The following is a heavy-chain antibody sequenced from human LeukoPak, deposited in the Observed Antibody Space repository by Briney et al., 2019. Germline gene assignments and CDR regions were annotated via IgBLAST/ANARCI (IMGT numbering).Heavy chain of an antibody. J-gene: IGHJ1*01. D-gene: IGHD1-26*01. V-gene: IGHV1-69*04. CDR3: ARGRVRGSYFDYHSEYFQH. Sequence: SVKVSCKASGGTFSSYAISWVRQAPGQGLEWMGRIIPILGIANYAQKFQGRVTITADKSTSTAYMELSSLRSEDTAVYYRARGRVRGSYFDYHSEYFQHWGQGTLVTVSS. CDR2: IIPILGIA. CDR1: GGTFSSYA.